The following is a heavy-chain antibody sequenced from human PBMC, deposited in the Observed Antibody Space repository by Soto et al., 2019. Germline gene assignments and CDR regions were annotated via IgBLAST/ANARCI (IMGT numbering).Heavy chain of an antibody. J-gene: IGHJ6*02. CDR2: IRSKANSYAT. V-gene: IGHV3-73*01. Sequence: GESLRLSCAASGFTFSGSAMHWVRQASGKGLEWVGRIRSKANSYATAYAASVKGRFTISRDDSKNTAYLQMNSLKTEDTAVYYCTTDYDFWSGYWSHYYGMDVWGQGTTVTVSS. D-gene: IGHD3-3*01. CDR1: GFTFSGSA. CDR3: TTDYDFWSGYWSHYYGMDV.